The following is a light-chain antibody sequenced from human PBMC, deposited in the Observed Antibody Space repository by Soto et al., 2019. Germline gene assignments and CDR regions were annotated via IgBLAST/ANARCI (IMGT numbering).Light chain of an antibody. J-gene: IGKJ4*01. V-gene: IGKV4-1*01. CDR1: QSVLYSSNNKNY. CDR3: QQYYSTPFT. Sequence: DIVMTQSPDSLAVSLGERATINCKSSQSVLYSSNNKNYLAWYQQKPGQPPKLLIYWASTQESGVPDRFSGSGSGTDFTLTISSLQAEDVAVYYCQQYYSTPFTFGGGTKVDI. CDR2: WAS.